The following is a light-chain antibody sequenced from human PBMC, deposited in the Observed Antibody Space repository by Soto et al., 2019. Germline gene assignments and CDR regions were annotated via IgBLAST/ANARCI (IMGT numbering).Light chain of an antibody. CDR2: LISDGSH. V-gene: IGLV4-69*01. Sequence: QLVLTQSPSASASLGASVKLTCTLSSGHSSYAIAWHQQQPEMGPRYLMKLISDGSHNKGDGIPDRFSGSSSGAERYLTISSLQSEDEADCYCQTWGTGIHRVFGTGTKVTVL. J-gene: IGLJ1*01. CDR3: QTWGTGIHRV. CDR1: SGHSSYA.